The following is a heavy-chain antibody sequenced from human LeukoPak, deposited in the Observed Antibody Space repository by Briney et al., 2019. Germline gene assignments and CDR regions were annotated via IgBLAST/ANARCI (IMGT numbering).Heavy chain of an antibody. J-gene: IGHJ1*01. CDR3: AFYASSGYFYYFQH. D-gene: IGHD3-22*01. Sequence: ASVKVSCKASGYTFTGYYMHWVRQAPGQGLEWMGWINPNSGGTNYAQKFQGRVTMTRDTSISTAYMELSRLRSDDTAVYYCAFYASSGYFYYFQHWGQGTLVTVSS. V-gene: IGHV1-2*02. CDR2: INPNSGGT. CDR1: GYTFTGYY.